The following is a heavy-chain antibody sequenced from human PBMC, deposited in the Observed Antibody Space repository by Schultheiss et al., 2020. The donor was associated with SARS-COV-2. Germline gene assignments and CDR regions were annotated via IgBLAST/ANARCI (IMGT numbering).Heavy chain of an antibody. CDR3: AKDSYGRFDY. V-gene: IGHV3-9*01. D-gene: IGHD4-17*01. CDR2: ISWNSGSI. J-gene: IGHJ4*02. Sequence: GGSLRLSCAASGFTFSSYAMSWVRQAPGKGLEWVSGISWNSGSIGYADSVKGRFTISRDNAKNSLYLQMNSLRAEDTAVYYCAKDSYGRFDYWGQGTLVTVSS. CDR1: GFTFSSYA.